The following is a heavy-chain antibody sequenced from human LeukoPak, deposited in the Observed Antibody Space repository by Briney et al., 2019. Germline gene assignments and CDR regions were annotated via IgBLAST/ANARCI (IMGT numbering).Heavy chain of an antibody. V-gene: IGHV5-51*01. CDR3: AIIVATTNDFDS. J-gene: IGHJ4*02. CDR2: IYPSDSDA. D-gene: IGHD5-12*01. CDR1: TYSFNSFW. Sequence: GESLKISCKGSTYSFNSFWIHWVRQRPGKGLEWMGIIYPSDSDARYGPSFQGQNTFSADKSRSTAYPQWSSLKASDTAIYFCAIIVATTNDFDSWGQGTLVTVS.